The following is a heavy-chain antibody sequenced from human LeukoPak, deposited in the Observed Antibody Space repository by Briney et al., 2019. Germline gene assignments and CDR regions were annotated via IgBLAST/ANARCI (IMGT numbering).Heavy chain of an antibody. V-gene: IGHV3-23*01. CDR3: AKDRSGYDSIPGY. J-gene: IGHJ4*02. CDR1: GFTFSSYG. CDR2: ISGSGGST. D-gene: IGHD5-12*01. Sequence: GGSLRLSCAASGFTFSSYGMSWVRQAPGKGLEWVSAISGSGGSTYYADSVKGRFTISRDNSKNTLYLQMNSLRAEDTAVYYCAKDRSGYDSIPGYWGQGTLVTVSS.